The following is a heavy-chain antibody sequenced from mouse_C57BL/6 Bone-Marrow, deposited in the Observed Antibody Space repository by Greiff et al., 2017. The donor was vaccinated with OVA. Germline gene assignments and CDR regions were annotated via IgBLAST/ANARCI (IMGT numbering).Heavy chain of an antibody. J-gene: IGHJ2*01. D-gene: IGHD4-1*01. V-gene: IGHV7-3*01. CDR2: IRNKANGYTT. CDR1: GFTFTDYY. CDR3: ARYTHLTFDY. Sequence: DVMLVESGGGLVQPGGSLSLSCAASGFTFTDYYMSWVRQPPGKALEWLGFIRNKANGYTTEYSASVKGRFTISRDNSQSILYLQMNALRAEDSATYYCARYTHLTFDYWGQGTTLTVSS.